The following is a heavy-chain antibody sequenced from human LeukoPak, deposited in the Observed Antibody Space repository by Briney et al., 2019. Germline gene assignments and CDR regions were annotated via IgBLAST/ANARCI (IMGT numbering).Heavy chain of an antibody. Sequence: MPGGSLRLSCAASGFTFSSYSMNWVRQAPGKGLEWVSSISSSSSYIYYADSVKGRFTISRDNAKNSLYLQMNSLRAEDTAVYYCARDLSLEGLLWFGEFPVRDNYYYYGMGVWGQGTTVTVSS. CDR1: GFTFSSYS. V-gene: IGHV3-21*01. D-gene: IGHD3-10*01. J-gene: IGHJ6*02. CDR2: ISSSSSYI. CDR3: ARDLSLEGLLWFGEFPVRDNYYYYGMGV.